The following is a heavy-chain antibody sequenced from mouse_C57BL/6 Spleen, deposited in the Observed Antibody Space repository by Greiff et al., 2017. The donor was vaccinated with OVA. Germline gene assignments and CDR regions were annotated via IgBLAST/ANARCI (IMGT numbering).Heavy chain of an antibody. V-gene: IGHV2-9-1*01. CDR2: IWTGGGT. J-gene: IGHJ4*01. Sequence: QVQLKESGPGLVAPSQSLSITCTVSGFSLTSYAISWVRQPPGKGLEWLGVIWTGGGTNYNSALKSRLSISKDNSKSQVFLKMNRLQTDDTDRYYCASYYYGSSPHYYAMDYWGQGTSVTVSS. CDR3: ASYYYGSSPHYYAMDY. CDR1: GFSLTSYA. D-gene: IGHD1-1*01.